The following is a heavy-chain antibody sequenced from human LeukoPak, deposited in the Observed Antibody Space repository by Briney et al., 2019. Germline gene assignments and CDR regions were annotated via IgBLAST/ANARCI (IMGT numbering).Heavy chain of an antibody. CDR1: GYTFTGYY. D-gene: IGHD3-16*02. CDR3: ARDTRVYDYVWGSYRYTTYYFDY. V-gene: IGHV1-2*02. Sequence: ASVKVSCKASGYTFTGYYMHWVRQAPGQGLEWMGWINPNSGGTNYAQKFQGRVTMTRDTSISTAYMELSRLRSDDTAVYYCARDTRVYDYVWGSYRYTTYYFDYWGQGTLVTVSS. J-gene: IGHJ4*02. CDR2: INPNSGGT.